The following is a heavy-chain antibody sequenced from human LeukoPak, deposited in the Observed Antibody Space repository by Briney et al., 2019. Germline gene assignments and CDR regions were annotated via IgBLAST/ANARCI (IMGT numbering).Heavy chain of an antibody. J-gene: IGHJ4*02. CDR1: GFTVSSHY. V-gene: IGHV3-23*01. CDR3: AKDSFRAVASDY. D-gene: IGHD6-19*01. Sequence: GGSLRLSCAASGFTVSSHYISWVRQAPGKGLEWVSAISGSGGSTYYADSVKGRFTISRDNSKNTLYLRMNSLRAEDTAVYYCAKDSFRAVASDYWGQGTLVTVSS. CDR2: ISGSGGST.